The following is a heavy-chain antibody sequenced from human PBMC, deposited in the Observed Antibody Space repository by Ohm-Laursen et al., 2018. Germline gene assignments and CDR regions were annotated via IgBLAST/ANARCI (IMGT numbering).Heavy chain of an antibody. CDR2: ISYDGSNK. D-gene: IGHD5-24*01. J-gene: IGHJ4*02. V-gene: IGHV3-30*18. CDR1: GFTFSSYG. CDR3: AKGRWLPFDY. Sequence: SLRLSCAASGFTFSSYGMHWVRQAPGKGLEWVAVISYDGSNKYYADSVKGRFTISRDNSKNTLYLQMNSLRAEDTAVYYCAKGRWLPFDYWGQGTLVTVSS.